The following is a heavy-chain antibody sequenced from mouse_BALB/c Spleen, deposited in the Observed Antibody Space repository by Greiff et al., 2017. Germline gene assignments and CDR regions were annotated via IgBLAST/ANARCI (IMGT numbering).Heavy chain of an antibody. V-gene: IGHV14-3*02. J-gene: IGHJ1*01. Sequence: EVQLQQSGAELVKPGASVKLSCTASGFNIKDTYMHWVKQRPEQGLEWIGRIDPANGNTKYDPKFQGKATITADTSSNTAYLQLSSLASEDTAVYYCASPRFDVWGAGTTVTVSS. CDR3: ASPRFDV. CDR2: IDPANGNT. CDR1: GFNIKDTY.